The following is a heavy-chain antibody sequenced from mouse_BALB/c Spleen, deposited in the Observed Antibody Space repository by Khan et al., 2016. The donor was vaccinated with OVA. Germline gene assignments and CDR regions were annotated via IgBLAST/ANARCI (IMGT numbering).Heavy chain of an antibody. Sequence: EVQLLESGGGLVQPGGSLKLSCAASGFAFSRYWMSWVRQAPGKGLEWIGEINTDSSTINYTQSLKDKFIISRDKAKNTLYLQMSKVRSEDTAMFYCARPYRYDGREWFAYWGQGTLVTVSA. D-gene: IGHD2-14*01. CDR2: INTDSSTI. V-gene: IGHV4-1*02. CDR3: ARPYRYDGREWFAY. J-gene: IGHJ3*01. CDR1: GFAFSRYW.